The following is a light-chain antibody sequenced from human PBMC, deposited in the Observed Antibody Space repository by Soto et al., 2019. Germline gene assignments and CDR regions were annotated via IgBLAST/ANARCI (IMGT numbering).Light chain of an antibody. CDR1: SSDVGGYDF. CDR2: EVS. J-gene: IGLJ3*02. Sequence: QSALTQPASVSGSPGQSISISCTGTSSDVGGYDFVSWYQQHPGKAPKLMIYEVSNRPSGVSNRFSGSKSGNTASLTISGLQAEEEADYYCSSYKNSRPWMFGGGTKVTVL. CDR3: SSYKNSRPWM. V-gene: IGLV2-14*01.